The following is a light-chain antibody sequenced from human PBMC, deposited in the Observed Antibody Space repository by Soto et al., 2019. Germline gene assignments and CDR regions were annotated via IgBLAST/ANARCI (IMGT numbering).Light chain of an antibody. CDR1: SSDVGSYNS. J-gene: IGLJ1*01. CDR3: SSFTRSSSYV. Sequence: QSLLAQPASVSGSPGQSITISCTGTSSDVGSYNSVSWYQQYPGKAPTLMIHDVSNRPSGVSNRFSGSKSGNTASLTISGLQAEDEADYYCSSFTRSSSYVFGSGTRSPS. CDR2: DVS. V-gene: IGLV2-14*03.